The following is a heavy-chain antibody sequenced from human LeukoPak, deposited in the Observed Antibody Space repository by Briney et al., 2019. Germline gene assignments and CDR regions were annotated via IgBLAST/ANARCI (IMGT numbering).Heavy chain of an antibody. CDR2: ISWDGSDK. V-gene: IGHV3-30*03. CDR1: GFDFNTFG. CDR3: VRQAQEDY. J-gene: IGHJ4*02. Sequence: PGRSLRLPCVASGFDFNTFGMHWVCQAPDAGLEWVAVISWDGSDKYYADSVTGRFTISRDNSKNTLYLQMDSLRSEDTGVYYCVRQAQEDYWGQGTLVTVSS.